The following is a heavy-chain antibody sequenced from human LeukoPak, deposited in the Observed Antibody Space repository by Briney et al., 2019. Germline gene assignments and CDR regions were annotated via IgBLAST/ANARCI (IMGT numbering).Heavy chain of an antibody. CDR1: GGSFSGYY. Sequence: SETLSLTCAVYGGSFSGYYWSWIRQPPGKGLEWIGEINHSGSTNYIPSLKSRVTISVDTSKNQFSLKLSSVTAADTAVYYCARRNYYDSSGYRVGFDYWGQGTLVTVSS. CDR3: ARRNYYDSSGYRVGFDY. CDR2: INHSGST. D-gene: IGHD3-22*01. V-gene: IGHV4-34*01. J-gene: IGHJ4*02.